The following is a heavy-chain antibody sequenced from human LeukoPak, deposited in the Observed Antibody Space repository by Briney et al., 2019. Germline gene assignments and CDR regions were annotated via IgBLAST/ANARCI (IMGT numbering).Heavy chain of an antibody. V-gene: IGHV4-59*01. Sequence: SETLSLTCTVSGGSISSYYWSWIRQSPGKGLEWIGYIYYSGSTNYNPSLKSRVTISVDTSKNQFSLKLSSVTAADTAVYYCAREGSYSSSWYSEPYFDYWGQGTLVTVSS. CDR2: IYYSGST. J-gene: IGHJ4*02. CDR3: AREGSYSSSWYSEPYFDY. D-gene: IGHD6-13*01. CDR1: GGSISSYY.